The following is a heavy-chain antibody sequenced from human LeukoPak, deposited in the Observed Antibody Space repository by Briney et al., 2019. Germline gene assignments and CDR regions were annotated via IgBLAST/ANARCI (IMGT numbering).Heavy chain of an antibody. J-gene: IGHJ5*02. Sequence: GGSLRLSCAASGFTFSSYSMNWVRQAPGKGLEWVSSISSSSSYIYYADSVKGRFTISRDNAKNSLYLQMNSLRAEDTAVYYCATQRAAALPGFDPWGQGTLVTVSS. CDR1: GFTFSSYS. CDR3: ATQRAAALPGFDP. D-gene: IGHD2-2*02. CDR2: ISSSSSYI. V-gene: IGHV3-21*01.